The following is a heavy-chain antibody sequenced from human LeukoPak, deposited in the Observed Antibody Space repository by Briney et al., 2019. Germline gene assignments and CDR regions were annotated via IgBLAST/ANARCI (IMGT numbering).Heavy chain of an antibody. CDR3: AMDHEYFQH. D-gene: IGHD3/OR15-3a*01. J-gene: IGHJ1*01. CDR2: ISYDGSNK. Sequence: GSLRLSCAASGSTFSSYGMHWVRQAPGKGLEWVAVISYDGSNKYYADSVKGRFTISRDNSKNTLYLQMNSLRAEDTAVYYCAMDHEYFQHWGQGTLVTVSS. V-gene: IGHV3-30*03. CDR1: GSTFSSYG.